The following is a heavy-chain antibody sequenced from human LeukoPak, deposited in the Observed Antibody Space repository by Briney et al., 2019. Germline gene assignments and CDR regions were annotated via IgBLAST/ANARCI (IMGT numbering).Heavy chain of an antibody. V-gene: IGHV4-59*01. CDR2: IYYTGST. CDR1: GGPISGYY. J-gene: IGHJ5*02. CDR3: ARGGTGKANWFDP. Sequence: PSETLSLTCTVSGGPISGYYWSWIRQPPGKGLEWIAFIYYTGSTNYNPSLKSRVTISVDTSKNQFSLKLTSVTAADTAVYYCARGGTGKANWFDPWGQGTLVTVSS. D-gene: IGHD1-1*01.